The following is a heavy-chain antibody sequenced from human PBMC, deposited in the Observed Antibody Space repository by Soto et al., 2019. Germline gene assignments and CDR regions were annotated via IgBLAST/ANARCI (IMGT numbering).Heavy chain of an antibody. J-gene: IGHJ6*02. Sequence: ASVNVSFKASGGTFSSYAISWVRPAPGQGLELMGWISAKNGDTNYAQKFQGRVIMTTDTSTSTAYMELRSLRSDDTAVYYCVRDRDSDTWPSRDVWGQGTTVTVSS. CDR3: VRDRDSDTWPSRDV. CDR1: GGTFSSYA. V-gene: IGHV1-18*01. D-gene: IGHD1-26*01. CDR2: ISAKNGDT.